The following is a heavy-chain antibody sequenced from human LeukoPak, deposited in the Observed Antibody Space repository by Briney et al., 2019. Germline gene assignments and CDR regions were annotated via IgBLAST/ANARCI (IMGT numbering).Heavy chain of an antibody. D-gene: IGHD5-24*01. CDR2: IWYDGSKS. Sequence: GGSLGLSCAASGLPFSSHGMHWVRHAPGKGLEWVAVIWYDGSKSYYTDPVKGRFTISRDNSKNMLYLQMNSLRVEDTGVYYCARIYGYRSDYWGQGTLVTVSS. J-gene: IGHJ4*02. V-gene: IGHV3-33*01. CDR3: ARIYGYRSDY. CDR1: GLPFSSHG.